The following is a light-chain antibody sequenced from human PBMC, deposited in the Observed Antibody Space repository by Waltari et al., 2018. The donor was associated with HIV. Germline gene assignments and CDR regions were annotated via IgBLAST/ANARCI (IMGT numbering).Light chain of an antibody. V-gene: IGLV1-47*01. CDR2: RNN. Sequence: QSVLTQPPSASGTPGQRVTISCSGSSSNIGSNYVYWYQQLPGTTPKLLIYRNNQRPSGFPGRFSGSKSGTSASLASSGLRSEDEADYYCAAWDDSLSGQVFGGGTKLTVL. J-gene: IGLJ3*02. CDR3: AAWDDSLSGQV. CDR1: SSNIGSNY.